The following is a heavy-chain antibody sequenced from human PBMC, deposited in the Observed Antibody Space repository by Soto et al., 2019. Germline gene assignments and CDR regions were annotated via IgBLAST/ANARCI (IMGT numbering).Heavy chain of an antibody. D-gene: IGHD3-3*01. Sequence: GSLRLSCAASGFTFSSYAMHWVRQAPGKGLEWVAVISYDGSNKYYADSVKGRFTISRDNSKNTLYLQMNSLRAEDTAVYYCARDYQTIFGFDPWGQGTLVTVSS. CDR3: ARDYQTIFGFDP. V-gene: IGHV3-30-3*01. J-gene: IGHJ5*02. CDR1: GFTFSSYA. CDR2: ISYDGSNK.